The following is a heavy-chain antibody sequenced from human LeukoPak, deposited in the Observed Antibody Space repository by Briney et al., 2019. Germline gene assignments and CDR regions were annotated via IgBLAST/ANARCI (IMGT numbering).Heavy chain of an antibody. CDR1: GFTFSSYG. V-gene: IGHV3-33*01. CDR3: ARGHVGSYAYYYYYGMDV. D-gene: IGHD2-8*01. Sequence: GGSLRLSCAASGFTFSSYGMHWVRQAPGKGLEWVAVIWYDGSNKYYADSVKGRFTISRDNSKNTLYLQMNSLRAEDTAVYYCARGHVGSYAYYYYYGMDVWGQGTTVTVSS. CDR2: IWYDGSNK. J-gene: IGHJ6*02.